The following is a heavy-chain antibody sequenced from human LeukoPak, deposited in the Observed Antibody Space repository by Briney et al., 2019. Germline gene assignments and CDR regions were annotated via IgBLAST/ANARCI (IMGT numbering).Heavy chain of an antibody. V-gene: IGHV4-59*08. CDR1: GGSISGYY. J-gene: IGHJ4*02. Sequence: PSETLSLTCTVSGGSISGYYWNWVRQPPGQGLEWFGYIYYSGSTKYNPSLKSRVTISVDTSKNQFSLKLSSVPAADTAVYYCARRGYASSWSFDYWGQGTLVTVSS. D-gene: IGHD6-13*01. CDR2: IYYSGST. CDR3: ARRGYASSWSFDY.